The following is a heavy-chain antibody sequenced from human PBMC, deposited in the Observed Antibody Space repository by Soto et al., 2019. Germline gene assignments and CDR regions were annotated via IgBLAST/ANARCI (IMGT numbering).Heavy chain of an antibody. CDR3: ARWVGGSMSDNSGKYDS. Sequence: QVQLAESGGGVVQPGRSLRLTCAGSGFTFSRNGMHWVRQAPGKGLEWVALVSYDGTKKYYVDSVKGRFTISRDNSENTLYLQMNSLRAEDTAVYYCARWVGGSMSDNSGKYDSWGQGTLVTVSS. CDR1: GFTFSRNG. D-gene: IGHD3-22*01. J-gene: IGHJ5*01. V-gene: IGHV3-30*03. CDR2: VSYDGTKK.